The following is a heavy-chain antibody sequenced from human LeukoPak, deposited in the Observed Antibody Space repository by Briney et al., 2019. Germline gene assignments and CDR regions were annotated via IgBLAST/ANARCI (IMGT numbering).Heavy chain of an antibody. J-gene: IGHJ6*02. CDR1: GGSISSYY. D-gene: IGHD6-13*01. V-gene: IGHV4-59*08. CDR3: ARSYSSSDHYYYYGMDI. CDR2: INYIRTT. Sequence: SETLSLTCTVSGGSISSYYWNWIRQPPGKGLEWIGYINYIRTTDYNPSLKSRVTISLDTSKNRFSLKLSSVTAADTAMYYCARSYSSSDHYYYYGMDIWGQGTTVTVFS.